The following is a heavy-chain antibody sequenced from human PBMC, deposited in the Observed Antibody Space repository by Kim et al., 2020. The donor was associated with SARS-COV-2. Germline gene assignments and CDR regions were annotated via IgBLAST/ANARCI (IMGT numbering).Heavy chain of an antibody. J-gene: IGHJ1*01. D-gene: IGHD3-22*01. CDR2: IWYDGSNK. V-gene: IGHV3-33*01. CDR1: RFTFSSYG. CDR3: ARGAHYYDSSGYSQAEYFQH. Sequence: GGSLRLSCAASRFTFSSYGMHWVRQAPGKGLEWVAVIWYDGSNKYYADSVKGRFTISRDNSKNTLYLQMNSLRAEDTAVYYCARGAHYYDSSGYSQAEYFQHWGQGTLVTVSS.